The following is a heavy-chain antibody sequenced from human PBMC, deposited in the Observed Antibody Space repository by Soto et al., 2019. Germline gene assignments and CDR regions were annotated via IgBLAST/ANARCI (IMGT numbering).Heavy chain of an antibody. V-gene: IGHV4-59*01. Sequence: PSETLSLTCTVSGGSISSYYWSWIRQPPGKGLEWIGYIYYSGSTNYNPSLKSRATISVDTSKNQFSLKLSSVTAADTAVYYCAREPVMDRGAFDIWGQGTMVTVSS. CDR3: AREPVMDRGAFDI. D-gene: IGHD3-10*01. J-gene: IGHJ3*02. CDR1: GGSISSYY. CDR2: IYYSGST.